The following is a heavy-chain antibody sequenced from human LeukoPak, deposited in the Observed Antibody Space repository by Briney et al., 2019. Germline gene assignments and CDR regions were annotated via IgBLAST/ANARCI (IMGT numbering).Heavy chain of an antibody. J-gene: IGHJ4*02. CDR3: ARANYYDSSGPLDY. D-gene: IGHD3-22*01. CDR2: IYHSGST. CDR1: GGSISSGGYS. Sequence: TLSLTCAVSGGSISSGGYSWSWIRQPPGKGLEWIGYIYHSGSTYYNPSLKSRVTISVDRSKNQFSLKLSSVTAADTAVYYCARANYYDSSGPLDYWGQGTLVTVSS. V-gene: IGHV4-30-2*01.